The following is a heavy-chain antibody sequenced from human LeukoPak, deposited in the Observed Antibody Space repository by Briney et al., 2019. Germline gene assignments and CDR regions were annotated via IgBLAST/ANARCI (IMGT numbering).Heavy chain of an antibody. CDR1: GYSFTSNA. Sequence: ASVKVSCKASGYSFTSNAISWVRQAPGQGLEWMGWINPNSGGTHYAQKFQDRVTMTRDTSISTAYMELSRLRSDDTAIFYCARDGTGGDAFDIWGQGTMVTVSS. CDR2: INPNSGGT. D-gene: IGHD1-1*01. CDR3: ARDGTGGDAFDI. V-gene: IGHV1-2*02. J-gene: IGHJ3*02.